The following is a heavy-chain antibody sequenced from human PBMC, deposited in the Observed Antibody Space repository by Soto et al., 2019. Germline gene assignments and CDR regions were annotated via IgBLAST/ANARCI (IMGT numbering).Heavy chain of an antibody. CDR2: FNPSGGST. CDR1: GYTFTSYY. CDR3: AREYYYGSGPWY. D-gene: IGHD3-10*01. J-gene: IGHJ4*02. Sequence: SVKVSCKASGYTFTSYYIHWVRQAPGQGLEWMGIFNPSGGSTTYAQRFQGRVTMTRDTSTSTVYMELSSLRSEDTAVYYCAREYYYGSGPWYWGQGTQVTVSS. V-gene: IGHV1-46*01.